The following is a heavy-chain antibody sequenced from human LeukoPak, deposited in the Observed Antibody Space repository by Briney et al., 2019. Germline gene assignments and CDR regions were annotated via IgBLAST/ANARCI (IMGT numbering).Heavy chain of an antibody. D-gene: IGHD3-22*01. Sequence: SGTLSLICAVSGDSISTYDWWSWVRQPPGKGLEWIGEIHRSGITNYNPSLKSRVAMSIDKSKNQSSLNLSSVTAADTAVYYCARVISSAWRQNDLWGQGTLVTVSS. V-gene: IGHV4-4*02. CDR3: ARVISSAWRQNDL. CDR1: GDSISTYDW. CDR2: IHRSGIT. J-gene: IGHJ5*02.